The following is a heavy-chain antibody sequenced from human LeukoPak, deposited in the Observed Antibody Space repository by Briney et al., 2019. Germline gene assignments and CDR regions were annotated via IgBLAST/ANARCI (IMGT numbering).Heavy chain of an antibody. CDR3: ARGVYSYGYYNY. J-gene: IGHJ4*02. CDR2: INHSGGT. V-gene: IGHV4-34*01. D-gene: IGHD5-18*01. Sequence: SETLSLTCAVYGGSFSGYYWSWIRQPPGKGLEWIGEINHSGGTNYNPSLKSRVTISVDTSKNQFSLKLSSVTAADTAVYYCARGVYSYGYYNYWGQGTLVTVSS. CDR1: GGSFSGYY.